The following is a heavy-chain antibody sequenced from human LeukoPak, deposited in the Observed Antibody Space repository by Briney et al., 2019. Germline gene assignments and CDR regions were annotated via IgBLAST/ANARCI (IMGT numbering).Heavy chain of an antibody. J-gene: IGHJ3*01. CDR3: AKDIQLST. Sequence: GGSLRLSCAASGFTFSSAAMTWVRQAPGKGLEWVSLIGSSGGSTYYADSVKGRFTISRDNSKNMLSLQMNSLRVEDTAIYYCAKDIQLSTWGLGTMVTVSS. CDR2: IGSSGGST. V-gene: IGHV3-23*01. CDR1: GFTFSSAA. D-gene: IGHD5-24*01.